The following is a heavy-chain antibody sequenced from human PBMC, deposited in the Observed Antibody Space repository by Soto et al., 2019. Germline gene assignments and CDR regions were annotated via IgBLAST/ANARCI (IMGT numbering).Heavy chain of an antibody. CDR1: VCTISDYG. CDR2: FSGSRGKT. V-gene: IGHV3-23*01. D-gene: IGHD4-17*01. J-gene: IGHJ4*02. Sequence: GGSLRLSCAFSVCTISDYGVTWVRQPPGKGLYWVSGFSGSRGKTFYADSVRGRYTISREYSTNTVYLQMDSLGAEDTAVYYCVRWNGFGDSRGQGNRVTVYS. CDR3: VRWNGFGDS.